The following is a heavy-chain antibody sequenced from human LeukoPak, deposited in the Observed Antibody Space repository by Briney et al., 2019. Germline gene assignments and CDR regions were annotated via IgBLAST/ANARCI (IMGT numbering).Heavy chain of an antibody. CDR3: ARDRYCSSTSCYPDYYYYYMDV. V-gene: IGHV3-7*01. D-gene: IGHD2-2*01. J-gene: IGHJ6*03. CDR1: GFTFSSYW. Sequence: PGGSLRLSCAASGFTFSSYWMSWVRQAPGKGLEWVANIKQDGREKYYVDSVKGRFTISRDNAKNSLYLQMNSLRAEDTAVYYCARDRYCSSTSCYPDYYYYYMDVWGKGTTVTVSS. CDR2: IKQDGREK.